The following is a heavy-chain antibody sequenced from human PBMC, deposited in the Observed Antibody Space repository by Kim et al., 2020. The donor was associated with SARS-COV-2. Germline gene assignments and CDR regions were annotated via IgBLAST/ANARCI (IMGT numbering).Heavy chain of an antibody. CDR3: ASDLYYDSSGYGD. D-gene: IGHD3-22*01. Sequence: YNPPLKSRVTISVATSKNQFSLKLSSVTAADTAVYYCASDLYYDSSGYGDWGQGTLVTVSS. V-gene: IGHV4-39*01. J-gene: IGHJ4*02.